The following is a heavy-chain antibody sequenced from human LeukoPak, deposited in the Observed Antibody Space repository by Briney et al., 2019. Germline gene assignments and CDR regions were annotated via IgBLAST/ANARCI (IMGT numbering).Heavy chain of an antibody. CDR1: GGSFSGYY. J-gene: IGHJ4*02. V-gene: IGHV4-34*01. CDR3: ARLSKMATITSVDY. CDR2: INHSGST. D-gene: IGHD5-24*01. Sequence: SETLSLTCAVYGGSFSGYYWSWIRQPPGKGLEWIGEINHSGSTNYNPSLKSRVTISVDTSKNQFSLRLSSVTAADTAVYYCARLSKMATITSVDYWGQGTLVTVSS.